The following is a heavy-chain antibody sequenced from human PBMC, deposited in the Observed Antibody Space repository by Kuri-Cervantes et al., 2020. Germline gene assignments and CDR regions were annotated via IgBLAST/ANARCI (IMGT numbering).Heavy chain of an antibody. D-gene: IGHD6-19*01. Sequence: GGSLRLSCAASGFTFSSYGMHWVRQAPGKGLEWVAVISYDGSNKYYADSVKGRFTISRDNSKNTLYLQMGSLRAEDMAVYYCARLAVAGTGLFDYWGQGTLVTVYS. V-gene: IGHV3-30*03. J-gene: IGHJ4*02. CDR3: ARLAVAGTGLFDY. CDR1: GFTFSSYG. CDR2: ISYDGSNK.